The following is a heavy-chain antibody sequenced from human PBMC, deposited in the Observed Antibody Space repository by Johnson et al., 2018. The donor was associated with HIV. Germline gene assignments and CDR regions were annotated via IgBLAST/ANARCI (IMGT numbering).Heavy chain of an antibody. D-gene: IGHD2-21*01. CDR1: EFSFSSYG. V-gene: IGHV3-30*02. Sequence: VQLVESGGGVVQPGGSLRLSCAAPEFSFSSYGMHWVRQTPGKGLEWVAFIRYDGVGTHYADSVKGRFIISRDKSKNTLYLQMNSLRSEDTAVYFCAKVKIVTDVFDIWGQGTMVTVSS. CDR3: AKVKIVTDVFDI. CDR2: IRYDGVGT. J-gene: IGHJ3*02.